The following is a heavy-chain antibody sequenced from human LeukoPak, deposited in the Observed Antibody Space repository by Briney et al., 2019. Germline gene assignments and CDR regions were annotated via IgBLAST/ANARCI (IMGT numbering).Heavy chain of an antibody. CDR3: ARGPITTIVVVTIFDY. V-gene: IGHV1-46*01. D-gene: IGHD3-22*01. Sequence: ASVKVSCKASGYTFTSYYMHWVRQAPGQGLEWMGIINPSGGSTSYAQKFQGRVTMTRDTSTSTVYMELSSLRSEDTAVYYCARGPITTIVVVTIFDYWGQGTLVTVSS. CDR1: GYTFTSYY. J-gene: IGHJ4*02. CDR2: INPSGGST.